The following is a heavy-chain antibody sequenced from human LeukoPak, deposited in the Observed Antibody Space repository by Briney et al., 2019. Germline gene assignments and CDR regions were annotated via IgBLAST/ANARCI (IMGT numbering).Heavy chain of an antibody. J-gene: IGHJ5*02. CDR1: GGSFSGYY. CDR3: ARSKSSQTGWFDP. V-gene: IGHV4-34*01. Sequence: SETLSLTCAVYGGSFSGYYWSWIRQPPGKGLEWIGEINHSGSTNYNPSLKGRVTISVDTSKNQFSLKLSSVTAADTAVYYCARSKSSQTGWFDPWGQGTLVTVSS. CDR2: INHSGST. D-gene: IGHD1-26*01.